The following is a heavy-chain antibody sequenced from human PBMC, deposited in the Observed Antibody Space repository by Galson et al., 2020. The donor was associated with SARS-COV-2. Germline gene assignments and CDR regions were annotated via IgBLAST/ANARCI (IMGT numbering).Heavy chain of an antibody. D-gene: IGHD6-19*01. J-gene: IGHJ3*02. CDR3: TTQYSGGWYGIDAFDI. V-gene: IGHV3-15*01. CDR1: GFTFSSYW. CDR2: IKSKTDGGTT. Sequence: GGSLRLSCAASGFTFSSYWMSWVRQAPGKGLEWVGRIKSKTDGGTTDYAAPVKGRFTISRDDSKNTLYLQMNSLKTEDTAVYYCTTQYSGGWYGIDAFDIWGQGTMVTVSS.